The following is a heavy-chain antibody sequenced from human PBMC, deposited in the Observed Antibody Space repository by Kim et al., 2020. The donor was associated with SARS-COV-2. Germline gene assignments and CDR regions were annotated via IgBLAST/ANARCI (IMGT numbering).Heavy chain of an antibody. J-gene: IGHJ6*02. Sequence: GGSLRLSCAASGFTFSSYGMHWVRQAPGKGLEWVAVIWYDGSNKYYADSVKGRFTISRDNSKNTLYLQMNSLRAGDTAVYYCARDPGGITMIVVVNYYYGMDVWGQGTTVTVSS. V-gene: IGHV3-33*08. CDR3: ARDPGGITMIVVVNYYYGMDV. CDR2: IWYDGSNK. CDR1: GFTFSSYG. D-gene: IGHD3-22*01.